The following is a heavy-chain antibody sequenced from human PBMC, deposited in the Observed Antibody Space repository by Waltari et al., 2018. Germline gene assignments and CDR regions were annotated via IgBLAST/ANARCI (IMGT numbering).Heavy chain of an antibody. V-gene: IGHV4-4*01. CDR3: ARVGGGDYYGSPGAFVI. Sequence: QVQLQESGPGLVKPSGTLSLTCAVSGGSISSSNWWSWVRQPPGKGLQWIGESYHSGGTNYNASLRNRVTITVDKSKNQCSLKLSSVPAAGTAVYCCARVGGGDYYGSPGAFVIWGQGTMVTVSS. J-gene: IGHJ3*02. CDR1: GGSISSSNW. CDR2: SYHSGGT. D-gene: IGHD3-10*01.